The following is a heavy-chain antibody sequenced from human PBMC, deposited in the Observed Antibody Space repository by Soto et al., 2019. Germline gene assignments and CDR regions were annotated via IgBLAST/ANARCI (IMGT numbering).Heavy chain of an antibody. Sequence: PSGTLSLTCTVSGVSISSSYWNWIRQPAGKGLEWIGRFYSSGNANYNPSLRSRVTMSVDTSKNQFSLKLGSVTAADTAVYYCARDRGYCSRTSCXIVAPRSMWSYHYGMDVWGQGTTVTVSS. D-gene: IGHD2-2*02. J-gene: IGHJ6*01. CDR3: ARDRGYCSRTSCXIVAPRSMWSYHYGMDV. CDR2: FYSSGNA. CDR1: GVSISSSY. V-gene: IGHV4-4*07.